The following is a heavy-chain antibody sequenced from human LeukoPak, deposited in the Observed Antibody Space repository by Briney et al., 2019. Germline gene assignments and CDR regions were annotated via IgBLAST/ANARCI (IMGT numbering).Heavy chain of an antibody. D-gene: IGHD3-22*01. J-gene: IGHJ4*02. CDR1: GLTVSSNY. CDR3: ARETYYYDSSGYYYGNY. V-gene: IGHV3-53*01. Sequence: GGSLRLSCAASGLTVSSNYMSWVRQAPGKGLEWVSVIYSGGSTYYADSVKGRFTISRDNSKNTLYLQMNSLRAEDTAVYYCARETYYYDSSGYYYGNYWGQGTLVTVSS. CDR2: IYSGGST.